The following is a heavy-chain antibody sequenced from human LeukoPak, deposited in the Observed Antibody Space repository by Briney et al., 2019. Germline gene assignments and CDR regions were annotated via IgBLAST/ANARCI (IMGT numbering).Heavy chain of an antibody. J-gene: IGHJ4*02. CDR1: GFTFSNYD. V-gene: IGHV3-23*01. CDR2: ISSGGIDT. Sequence: GGSLRLPCAASGFTFSNYDMSWVRQAPGGGLEWVSSISSGGIDTYYADSVKGRFTISRDNSKNNLYLQMNSLRAEDTALYYCAKDLFPYCTNGLCYKRIRYFDNWGQGTLVTVSS. D-gene: IGHD2-8*01. CDR3: AKDLFPYCTNGLCYKRIRYFDN.